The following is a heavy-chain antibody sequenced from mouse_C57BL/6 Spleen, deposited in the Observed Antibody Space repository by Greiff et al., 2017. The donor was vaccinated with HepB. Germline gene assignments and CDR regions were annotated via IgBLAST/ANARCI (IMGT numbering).Heavy chain of an antibody. Sequence: QVQLQQPGAELVKPGASVKMSCKASGYTFTSYWITWVKQRPGQGLEWIGDIYPGSGSTNYNEKFKSKATLTVDTSSSTAYMQLSSLTSEDSAVYYCAREEYYGSSLYFDYWGQGTTLTVSS. J-gene: IGHJ2*01. CDR2: IYPGSGST. CDR1: GYTFTSYW. V-gene: IGHV1-55*01. CDR3: AREEYYGSSLYFDY. D-gene: IGHD1-1*01.